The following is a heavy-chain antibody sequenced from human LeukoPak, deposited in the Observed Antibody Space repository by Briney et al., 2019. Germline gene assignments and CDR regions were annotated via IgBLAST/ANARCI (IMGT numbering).Heavy chain of an antibody. J-gene: IGHJ4*02. CDR3: ATIAGSSSF. V-gene: IGHV4-59*08. Sequence: TTSETLSLTCTVSGGSMNAYYWTWFRQPPGKGLEWIGYIYYSGSTNYNPSLKSRLTISVGTSNNQFSLKLSSVTAADTAVYYCATIAGSSSFWGQGTLVTVSS. CDR2: IYYSGST. D-gene: IGHD6-6*01. CDR1: GGSMNAYY.